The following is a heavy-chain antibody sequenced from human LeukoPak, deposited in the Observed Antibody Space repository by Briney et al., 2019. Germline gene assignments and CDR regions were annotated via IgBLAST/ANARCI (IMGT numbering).Heavy chain of an antibody. CDR3: ARSAMVRGVNSWYFDY. J-gene: IGHJ4*02. Sequence: SETLSLTCSVSGGSISSSSYYWGWIRQPPGKGLEWIGTIYYSGYTYYNPSLESRVTISVDTSKNQFSLKLSSVTAADTAVYYCARSAMVRGVNSWYFDYWGQGTLVTVSS. CDR2: IYYSGYT. CDR1: GGSISSSSYY. V-gene: IGHV4-39*01. D-gene: IGHD3-10*01.